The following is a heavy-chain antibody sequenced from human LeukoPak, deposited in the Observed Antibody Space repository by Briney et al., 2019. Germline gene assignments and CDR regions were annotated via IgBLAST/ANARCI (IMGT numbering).Heavy chain of an antibody. J-gene: IGHJ4*02. CDR3: ARVDHGGMLDY. CDR1: GFTFSSYG. D-gene: IGHD3-16*01. CDR2: IWYDGSNK. Sequence: GRSLRLSCAASGFTFSSYGMHWVRQAPGKGLEWVAVIWYDGSNKYYADSVKGRFTISRDNSKNTLYLQMNSLRAEDTAVYYCARVDHGGMLDYWGQGTLVTVSS. V-gene: IGHV3-33*01.